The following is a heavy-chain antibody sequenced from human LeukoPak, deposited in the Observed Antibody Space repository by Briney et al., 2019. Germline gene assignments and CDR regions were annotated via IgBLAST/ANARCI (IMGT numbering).Heavy chain of an antibody. CDR1: GFTFSSYW. Sequence: GGSLRLSCAAAGFTFSSYWMHWVRQAPGKRLVWVSRISSDGSGTTYADSVKGRFTISRDNAKKMLYLQMNGLRVDDTAVYYCTRAPYHGDYVSWAWGQGTLVTVSS. J-gene: IGHJ5*02. V-gene: IGHV3-74*01. CDR2: ISSDGSGT. CDR3: TRAPYHGDYVSWA. D-gene: IGHD4-17*01.